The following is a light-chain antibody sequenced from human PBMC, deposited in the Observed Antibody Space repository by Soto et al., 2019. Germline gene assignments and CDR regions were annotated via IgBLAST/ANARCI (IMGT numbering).Light chain of an antibody. CDR1: STDVGSHNY. Sequence: QSALTQAASVSESPGQSISLSCGGTSTDVGSHNYVSWYQQHPGKAPKLIIFEVNNRPSGVSHRFSGSKSSNTASLTISDLQGEDEADYYCSSYTTNNTVVFGGGTKLTVL. V-gene: IGLV2-14*01. CDR3: SSYTTNNTVV. J-gene: IGLJ2*01. CDR2: EVN.